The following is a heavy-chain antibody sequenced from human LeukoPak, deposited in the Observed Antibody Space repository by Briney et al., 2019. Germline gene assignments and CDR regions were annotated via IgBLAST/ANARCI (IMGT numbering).Heavy chain of an antibody. V-gene: IGHV3-23*01. Sequence: PGGSLRLSCAASGFTFSSYGMHWVRQAPGKGLEWVSTFGDATYYADSVKGRFTISRDNSKNTLYLQMNSLRADDTAVYYCAKRAPGYYFDYWGQGTLVTVSP. D-gene: IGHD6-13*01. CDR2: FGDAT. CDR3: AKRAPGYYFDY. J-gene: IGHJ4*02. CDR1: GFTFSSYG.